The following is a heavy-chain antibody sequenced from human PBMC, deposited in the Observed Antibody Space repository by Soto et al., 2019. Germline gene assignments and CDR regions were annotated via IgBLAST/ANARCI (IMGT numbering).Heavy chain of an antibody. CDR2: IWYDGSNK. CDR1: GFTFSSYG. D-gene: IGHD6-19*01. J-gene: IGHJ4*02. CDR3: VRDSGKAVAGTEFDY. Sequence: GGSLRLSCAASGFTFSSYGMHWVRQAPGKGLEWVAVIWYDGSNKYYADSVKGRFTISRDNSKNTLFLQMNSLRAEDTAVYYCVRDSGKAVAGTEFDYWGQGTLVTVSS. V-gene: IGHV3-33*01.